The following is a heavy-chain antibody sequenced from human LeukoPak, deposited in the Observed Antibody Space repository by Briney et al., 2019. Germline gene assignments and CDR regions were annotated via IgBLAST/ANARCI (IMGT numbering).Heavy chain of an antibody. CDR3: ARESYYYGSGSYYNDA. Sequence: SETLSLTCGVYGGSFSGYYWSWIRQPPGKGLEWIGEINDSGSTNYNPSLKSRATISADTSKNQFSLNLSSVTAADTAVYYCARESYYYGSGSYYNDAWGQGTLVTVSS. CDR2: INDSGST. V-gene: IGHV4-34*01. D-gene: IGHD3-10*01. J-gene: IGHJ5*02. CDR1: GGSFSGYY.